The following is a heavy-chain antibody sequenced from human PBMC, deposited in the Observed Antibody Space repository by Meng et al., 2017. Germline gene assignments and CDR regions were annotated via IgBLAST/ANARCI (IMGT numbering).Heavy chain of an antibody. D-gene: IGHD2-21*02. Sequence: QITLKEVVSTHHKPTPTLTLTCTFYGFSLSTSGVGVGWIRQPPGKALEWLDLIYWDDDKRHSPSLKSRLTITKDTSKNQVVLTMTNMDPVDTATYSFAHRRGDSREGWFDPWGQGTLVTVSS. CDR1: GFSLSTSGVG. J-gene: IGHJ5*02. V-gene: IGHV2-5*02. CDR2: IYWDDDK. CDR3: AHRRGDSREGWFDP.